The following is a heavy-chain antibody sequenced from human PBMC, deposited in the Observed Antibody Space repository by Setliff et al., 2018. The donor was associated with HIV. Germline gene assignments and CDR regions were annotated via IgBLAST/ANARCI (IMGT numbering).Heavy chain of an antibody. CDR3: AGPRGDEAFDI. CDR2: IISILEIT. J-gene: IGHJ3*02. Sequence: SVKVSCKASGGTSSTHAMSWVRQAPGQGLEWIGQIISILEITDYAQKLQGRVTITADGPTNTFYMELSGLRSDDTAVYYCAGPRGDEAFDIWGQGTMVTVSS. CDR1: GGTSSTHA. D-gene: IGHD3-10*01. V-gene: IGHV1-69*10.